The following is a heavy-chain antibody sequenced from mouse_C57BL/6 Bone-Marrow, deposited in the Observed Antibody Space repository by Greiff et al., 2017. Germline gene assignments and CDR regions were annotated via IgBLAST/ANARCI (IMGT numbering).Heavy chain of an antibody. CDR3: ARDAPDSSGFAY. CDR2: SRTKANDYTS. Sequence: EVKLVESGGGLVQSGRSLRLSCATSGFTFSDFYMEWVRQAPGKGLEWIAASRTKANDYTSAYSASVKGRFIVSRDTSQSILYLQMNALRAEDTSMYYCARDAPDSSGFAYWGQGTLVTVSA. V-gene: IGHV7-1*01. CDR1: GFTFSDFY. J-gene: IGHJ3*01. D-gene: IGHD3-2*02.